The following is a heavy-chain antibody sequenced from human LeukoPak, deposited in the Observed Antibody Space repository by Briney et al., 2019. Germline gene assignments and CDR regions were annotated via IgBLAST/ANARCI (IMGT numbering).Heavy chain of an antibody. CDR3: ARDPYSGTYGNTYYYYMDV. D-gene: IGHD1-26*01. J-gene: IGHJ6*03. CDR2: ITTSSRYT. V-gene: IGHV3-21*01. Sequence: PGGSLRLSCEASGFSFSSYNMDWVRQTPGKGMEWISSITTSSRYTFYGDSVKGRFTISRDNARNSLYLQMNSLTAEDTGVYYCARDPYSGTYGNTYYYYMDVWGKGTTVTVSS. CDR1: GFSFSSYN.